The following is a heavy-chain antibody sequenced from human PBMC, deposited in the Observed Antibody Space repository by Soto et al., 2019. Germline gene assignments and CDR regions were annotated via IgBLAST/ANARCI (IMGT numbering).Heavy chain of an antibody. J-gene: IGHJ6*03. Sequence: QLQLQESGPGLVKPSETLSLTCTVSGGSISSSSYYWGWIRQPPGKGLEWIGSIYYSGSTYYNPSLKSRVTISVDTSKNQFSLKLSSVTAADTAVYYCARHRTGSSWSYYYMDVWGKGTTVTVSS. CDR3: ARHRTGSSWSYYYMDV. V-gene: IGHV4-39*01. D-gene: IGHD6-13*01. CDR1: GGSISSSSYY. CDR2: IYYSGST.